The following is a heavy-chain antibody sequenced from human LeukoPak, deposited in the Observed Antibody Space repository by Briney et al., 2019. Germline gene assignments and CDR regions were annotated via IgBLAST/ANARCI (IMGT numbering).Heavy chain of an antibody. CDR3: AKVQTPGTHFFDY. CDR2: IRYDGSNK. Sequence: GGSLRLSCEASGFTFSSYGMHWVRQAPGKGLEWVAFIRYDGSNKYYADSVKGRFTIYRDNSKNTLYLQMNSLRAEDTAVYYCAKVQTPGTHFFDYWGQGTLVTVSS. J-gene: IGHJ4*02. V-gene: IGHV3-30*02. D-gene: IGHD6-13*01. CDR1: GFTFSSYG.